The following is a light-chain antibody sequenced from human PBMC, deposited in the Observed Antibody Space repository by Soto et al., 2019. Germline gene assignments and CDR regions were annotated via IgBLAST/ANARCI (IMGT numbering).Light chain of an antibody. Sequence: LTQPASVSGSPGQSITISCTGTSSDVGGYNYVSWYQQHPGKAPKLMIYDVSNRPSGVSNRFSGSKSGNTASLTISGLQAEDEAAYYCSSYTSSSTQVFGTGTKVTVL. CDR2: DVS. CDR3: SSYTSSSTQV. V-gene: IGLV2-14*01. CDR1: SSDVGGYNY. J-gene: IGLJ1*01.